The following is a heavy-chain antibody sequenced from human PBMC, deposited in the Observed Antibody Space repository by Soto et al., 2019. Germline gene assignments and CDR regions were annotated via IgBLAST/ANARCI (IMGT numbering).Heavy chain of an antibody. D-gene: IGHD4-17*01. CDR2: IYYSGST. Sequence: LSLTCTVSGGSISSYYWSWIRQPPGKGLEWIGYIYYSGSTNYNPSLKSRVTISVDTSKNQFSLKLSSVTAADTAVYYCARQKTTVTHFDYWGQGTLVTVSS. J-gene: IGHJ4*02. V-gene: IGHV4-59*08. CDR1: GGSISSYY. CDR3: ARQKTTVTHFDY.